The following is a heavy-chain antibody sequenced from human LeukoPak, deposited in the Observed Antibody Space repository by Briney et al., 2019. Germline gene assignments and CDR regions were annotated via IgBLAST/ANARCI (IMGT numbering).Heavy chain of an antibody. V-gene: IGHV1-69*13. D-gene: IGHD3-9*01. CDR3: ARPLDYDILTGYCPFGY. J-gene: IGHJ4*02. Sequence: SVKVSCKASGGTFSSCAISWVRQAPGQGLEWMGGIIPIFGTANYAQMFQGRVTITADESTSTAYMELSSLRSEDTAVYYCARPLDYDILTGYCPFGYWGQGTLVTVSS. CDR1: GGTFSSCA. CDR2: IIPIFGTA.